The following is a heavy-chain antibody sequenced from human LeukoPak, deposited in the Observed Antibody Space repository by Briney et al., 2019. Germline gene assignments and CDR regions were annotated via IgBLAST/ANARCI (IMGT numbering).Heavy chain of an antibody. D-gene: IGHD2-8*01. J-gene: IGHJ5*02. CDR1: GGSFSGYY. CDR2: INHSGST. Sequence: PSETLSLTCAVYGGSFSGYYWSWIRQPPGKGLEWIGEINHSGSTNYNPSLKSRVTISVDTSKNQFSLKLSSVTAADTAVYYCARKTNDWFDPWGQGTLVTVSS. V-gene: IGHV4-34*01. CDR3: ARKTNDWFDP.